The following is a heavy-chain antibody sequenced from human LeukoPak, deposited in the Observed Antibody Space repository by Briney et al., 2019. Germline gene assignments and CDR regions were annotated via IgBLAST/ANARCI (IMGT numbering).Heavy chain of an antibody. V-gene: IGHV3-74*01. J-gene: IGHJ6*02. D-gene: IGHD6-13*01. CDR3: ARVLTNSWSGYYYGLDV. CDR1: GFTFSSYW. CDR2: IHVDGSSA. Sequence: LTGGSLRLSCAASGFTFSSYWMHWVRQAPGKGLVWVSRIHVDGSSANYADSVKGRFTISRDNAKNTLYLQMNSLRAEDTAVYYCARVLTNSWSGYYYGLDVWGQGTAVTVSS.